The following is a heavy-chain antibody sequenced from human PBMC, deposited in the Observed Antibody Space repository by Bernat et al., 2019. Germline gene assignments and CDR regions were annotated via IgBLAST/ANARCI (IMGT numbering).Heavy chain of an antibody. V-gene: IGHV1-69*02. CDR1: GGTFSSYT. CDR2: IIPILGIA. D-gene: IGHD2-2*02. Sequence: QVQLVQSGAEVKKPGSSVKVSCKASGGTFSSYTISWVRQAPGQGLEWMGRIIPILGIANYAQKFQGRVTITADKSTSTAYMELSSLRSEDTAVYYCARSDCSSTSCYNMGDYWGQGTLVTVSS. J-gene: IGHJ4*02. CDR3: ARSDCSSTSCYNMGDY.